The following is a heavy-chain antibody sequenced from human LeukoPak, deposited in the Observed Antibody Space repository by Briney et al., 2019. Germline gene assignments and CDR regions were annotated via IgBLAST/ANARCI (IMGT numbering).Heavy chain of an antibody. J-gene: IGHJ4*02. D-gene: IGHD5-18*01. CDR2: IYSGGST. CDR1: GLSVSGNY. V-gene: IGHV3-66*02. Sequence: GGSLRLSCTASGLSVSGNYWHWVRQAPGKALEWVSIIYSGGSTFYADSVKGRFTISRDTSKNTVYLEMNSLRLDDTAVYYCARGPHGLQLWHYFDYWGLGTLVTVSS. CDR3: ARGPHGLQLWHYFDY.